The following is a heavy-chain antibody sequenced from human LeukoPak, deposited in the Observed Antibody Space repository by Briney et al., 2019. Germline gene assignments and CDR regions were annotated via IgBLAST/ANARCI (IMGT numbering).Heavy chain of an antibody. CDR2: INHSGST. CDR3: ARAPIRWLRLPASAYYFDY. V-gene: IGHV4-34*01. CDR1: GGSFSGYY. J-gene: IGHJ4*02. Sequence: PSETLSLTCAAYGGSFSGYYWSWIRQPPGKGLEWIGEINHSGSTNYNPSLKSRVTISVDTSKNQFSLKLSSVTAADTAVYYCARAPIRWLRLPASAYYFDYWGQGTLVTVSS. D-gene: IGHD5-12*01.